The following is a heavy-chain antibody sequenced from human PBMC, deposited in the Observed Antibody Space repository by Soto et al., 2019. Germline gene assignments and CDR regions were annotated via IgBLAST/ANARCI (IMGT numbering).Heavy chain of an antibody. D-gene: IGHD3-3*01. CDR1: GYTLTELS. J-gene: IGHJ3*02. Sequence: ASVKVSCKVSGYTLTELSMHWVRPAPGKGLEWMAGFDPEDGGTIYAQKFQGRVTMTEDTSTDTTYMELSSLRSEDTAVYYCSGVLSPIAIFVVVSLGCFDIWGQGTTVTVSS. V-gene: IGHV1-24*01. CDR2: FDPEDGGT. CDR3: SGVLSPIAIFVVVSLGCFDI.